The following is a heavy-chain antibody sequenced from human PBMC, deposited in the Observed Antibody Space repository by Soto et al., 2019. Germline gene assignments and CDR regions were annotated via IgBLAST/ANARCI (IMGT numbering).Heavy chain of an antibody. CDR1: GFVFRTYA. V-gene: IGHV3-30*01. Sequence: QVQLVESGGGVVQPGRSLRLSCSASGFVFRTYAMHWVRQTPGKGLEWLALMSYDGSITYYADSVKGRFTISRDNSNDTLFPQLSSLRPEDTPVYYCARDKNIVGALGSRENRGQGTLVSVSS. J-gene: IGHJ4*02. D-gene: IGHD1-26*01. CDR2: MSYDGSIT. CDR3: ARDKNIVGALGSREN.